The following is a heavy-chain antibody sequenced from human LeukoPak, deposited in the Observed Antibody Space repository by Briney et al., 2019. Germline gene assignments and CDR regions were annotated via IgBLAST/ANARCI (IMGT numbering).Heavy chain of an antibody. CDR2: ISGYNGNT. J-gene: IGHJ6*03. CDR1: GYTFTNFG. Sequence: GASVKVSCKASGYTFTNFGISWVRQAPGQGLEWMGWISGYNGNTNYAQKLQGRVTMTTDTSTSTAYMELRSLRSDDTAVYYCARAKTAAGTSKFFWEVDYYYYYMDVWGKGTTVTISS. CDR3: ARAKTAAGTSKFFWEVDYYYYYMDV. V-gene: IGHV1-18*01. D-gene: IGHD6-13*01.